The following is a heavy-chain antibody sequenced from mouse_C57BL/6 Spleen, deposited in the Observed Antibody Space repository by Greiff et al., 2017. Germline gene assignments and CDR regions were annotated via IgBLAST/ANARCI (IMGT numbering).Heavy chain of an antibody. Sequence: VQVVESDAELVKPGASVKISCKVSGYTFTDHTIHWMKQRPEQGLEWIGYIYPRDGSTKYNEKFKGKATLTADKSSSTAYMQLNSLTSEDSAVYFCARCLGSHWYFDVWGTGTTVTVSS. J-gene: IGHJ1*03. CDR2: IYPRDGST. V-gene: IGHV1-78*01. D-gene: IGHD4-1*01. CDR3: ARCLGSHWYFDV. CDR1: GYTFTDHT.